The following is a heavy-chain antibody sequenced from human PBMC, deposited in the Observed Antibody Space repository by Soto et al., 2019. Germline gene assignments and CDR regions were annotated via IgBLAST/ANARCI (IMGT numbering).Heavy chain of an antibody. CDR2: IYHSGST. CDR1: GGSISSGGYS. D-gene: IGHD2-2*01. CDR3: ARHVRLLCGWNIYNWIYP. Sequence: SETLSLTCAVSGGSISSGGYSWSWIRQPPGKGLEWIGYIYHSGSTYYNPSLKSRVTISVDTSKNQFSLKLSSLTAADTAVYYCARHVRLLCGWNIYNWIYPRALRTVVTVSS. V-gene: IGHV4-30-2*03. J-gene: IGHJ5*02.